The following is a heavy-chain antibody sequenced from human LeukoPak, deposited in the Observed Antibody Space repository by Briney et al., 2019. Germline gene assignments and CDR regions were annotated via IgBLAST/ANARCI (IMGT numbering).Heavy chain of an antibody. J-gene: IGHJ4*02. CDR1: GGSISSYY. V-gene: IGHV4-59*12. D-gene: IGHD6-19*01. CDR3: AKGGGSSG. Sequence: SETLSLTCTVSGGSISSYYWSWIRQPPGKGLEWIGYIYYSGSTNYNPSLRSRVTISVDKSKNQFSLELSSVTAADTAVYYCAKGGGSSGWGQGTLVTVSS. CDR2: IYYSGST.